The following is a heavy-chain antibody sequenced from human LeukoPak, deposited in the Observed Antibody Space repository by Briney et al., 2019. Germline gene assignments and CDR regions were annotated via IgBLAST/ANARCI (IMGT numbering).Heavy chain of an antibody. CDR2: IYYSGST. J-gene: IGHJ4*02. V-gene: IGHV4-30-4*01. Sequence: SQTLSLTCTVSGGAPSSGDYYSSWISQPPGKGLEWIGYIYYSGSTYYNPSLRSRVTISVDTSKNQFSLKLSSVTAADTAVYYCARAGGYGFSFDYWGQGTLVTVSS. CDR3: ARAGGYGFSFDY. D-gene: IGHD5-18*01. CDR1: GGAPSSGDYY.